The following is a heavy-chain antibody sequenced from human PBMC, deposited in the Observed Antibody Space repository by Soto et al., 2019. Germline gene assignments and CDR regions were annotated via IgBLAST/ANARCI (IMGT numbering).Heavy chain of an antibody. CDR2: IYHSGST. J-gene: IGHJ3*02. Sequence: SKTLSLTSTVPGGSVSIGSHYWSWIRRPPGKGLEWIAYIYHSGSTDYTPSLTSRVSISVALPKNQFSLRLDSVTAADMAVYYCARYRSDDLNSFAAFDIWGPGTMVPVSS. D-gene: IGHD1-1*01. CDR3: ARYRSDDLNSFAAFDI. CDR1: GGSVSIGSHY. V-gene: IGHV4-61*01.